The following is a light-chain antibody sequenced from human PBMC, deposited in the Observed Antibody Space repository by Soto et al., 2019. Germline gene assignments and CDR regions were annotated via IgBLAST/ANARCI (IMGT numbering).Light chain of an antibody. CDR1: SSNIGSDY. Sequence: QSVVTQPPSASGTPGQRITISCSGSSSNIGSDYVYWYEKVPGTAPKLLIYSNNLRPSGVPDRFSGSKSGTSASLAISGLRSEDEADYYCAAWDDSLSAWVFGGGTQLTVL. V-gene: IGLV1-47*02. J-gene: IGLJ3*02. CDR3: AAWDDSLSAWV. CDR2: SNN.